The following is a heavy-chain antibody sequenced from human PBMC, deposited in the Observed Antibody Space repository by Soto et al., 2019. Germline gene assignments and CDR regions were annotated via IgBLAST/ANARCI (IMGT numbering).Heavy chain of an antibody. Sequence: QVQLVESGGGVVQPGRSLRLSCAASGFTFSSYGMHWVRQAPGKGLEWVAVISYDGSNKYYADSVKGRFTISRDNSNNTAYLQMNSLRAEDSAVYYCAKDQRPPDYGDTYWYMDVWGKGTTVTVSS. D-gene: IGHD4-17*01. CDR3: AKDQRPPDYGDTYWYMDV. CDR2: ISYDGSNK. J-gene: IGHJ6*03. V-gene: IGHV3-30*18. CDR1: GFTFSSYG.